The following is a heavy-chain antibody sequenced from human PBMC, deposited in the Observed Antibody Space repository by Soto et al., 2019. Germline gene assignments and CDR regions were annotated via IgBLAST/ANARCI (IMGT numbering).Heavy chain of an antibody. V-gene: IGHV3-23*01. CDR2: ISGSGGST. D-gene: IGHD1-26*01. Sequence: GGSLRLSCVASVFTLSSYALSWVRQATVQGLEWGSGISGSGGSTYFAHSVKGLFTISRDNSKTTLYLQMNSLRVGDTAVYYCANYLTAVGGTSPFDYWGQGALVTVSS. CDR3: ANYLTAVGGTSPFDY. J-gene: IGHJ4*02. CDR1: VFTLSSYA.